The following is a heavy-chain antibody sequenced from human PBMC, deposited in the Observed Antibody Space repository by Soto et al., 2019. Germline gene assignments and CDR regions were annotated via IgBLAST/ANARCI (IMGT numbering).Heavy chain of an antibody. CDR3: ARRGCASIFASLDY. CDR2: IYYSGST. CDR1: GGSISSGDW. D-gene: IGHD2-21*01. Sequence: QVQLQESGPGLVKPSGTLSLTCAVSGGSISSGDWCWSWVRQSPGKGLEWIGEIYYSGSTTYNPSLNSRVTISADKSENRCSLRLSSVTAAATAVYYCARRGCASIFASLDYWGQGTLVTVSS. V-gene: IGHV4-4*02. J-gene: IGHJ4*02.